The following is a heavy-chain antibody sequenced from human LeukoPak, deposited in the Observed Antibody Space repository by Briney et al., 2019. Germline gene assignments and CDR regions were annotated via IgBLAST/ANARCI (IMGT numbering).Heavy chain of an antibody. CDR2: INPNSGGT. CDR3: ARISPHLDDFDP. V-gene: IGHV1-2*06. Sequence: VSVKVSCKASGYTFTGYYMHWVRQAPGQGLEWMGRINPNSGGTNYAQKFQGRVTMTRDTSISTAYMELSRLRSDDPAVYYCARISPHLDDFDPWGQGTLVTVSS. J-gene: IGHJ5*02. CDR1: GYTFTGYY. D-gene: IGHD3-3*02.